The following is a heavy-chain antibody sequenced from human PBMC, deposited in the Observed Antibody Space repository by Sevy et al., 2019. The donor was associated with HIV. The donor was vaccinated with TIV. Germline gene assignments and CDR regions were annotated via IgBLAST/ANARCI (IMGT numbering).Heavy chain of an antibody. CDR2: INSDGTST. CDR1: GFTFSSYW. V-gene: IGHV3-74*01. J-gene: IGHJ4*02. D-gene: IGHD7-27*01. CDR3: ARPSRTAPTGAFDS. Sequence: GGSLRLSCAASGFTFSSYWMHWVRQAPGKGLVWVSRINSDGTSTSYADSVKGRFTISRDNAKNTVFLQVNSLRAEDTGTYYCARPSRTAPTGAFDSWGQGTLVTVSS.